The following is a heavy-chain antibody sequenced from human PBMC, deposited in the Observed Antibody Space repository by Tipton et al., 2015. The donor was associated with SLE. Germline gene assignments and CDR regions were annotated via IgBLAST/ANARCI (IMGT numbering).Heavy chain of an antibody. CDR3: AREARGAAAGFDY. CDR2: IWYDGSNK. Sequence: SLRLSCAASGFTFSSYVMHWVRQAPGKGLDWVAVIWYDGSNKYYADSVKGRFTISRDYSKNTLYLLMNSLRAEDTAVYYCAREARGAAAGFDYGGQGTLVTVSS. D-gene: IGHD6-13*01. J-gene: IGHJ4*02. V-gene: IGHV3-33*01. CDR1: GFTFSSYV.